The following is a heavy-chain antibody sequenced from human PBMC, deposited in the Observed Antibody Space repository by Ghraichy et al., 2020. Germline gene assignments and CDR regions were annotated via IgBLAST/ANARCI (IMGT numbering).Heavy chain of an antibody. J-gene: IGHJ4*02. CDR1: GFTFGDYA. Sequence: GGSLRLSCTASGFTFGDYAMSWFRQAPGKGLEWVGFIRSKAYGGTTEYAASVKGRFTISRDDSKSIAYLQMNSLKTEDTAVYYCTTIFGVVIRVFDYWGQGTLVTVSS. CDR3: TTIFGVVIRVFDY. V-gene: IGHV3-49*03. CDR2: IRSKAYGGTT. D-gene: IGHD3-3*01.